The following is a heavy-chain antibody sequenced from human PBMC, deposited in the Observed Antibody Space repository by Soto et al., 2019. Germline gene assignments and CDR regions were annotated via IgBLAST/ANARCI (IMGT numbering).Heavy chain of an antibody. V-gene: IGHV1-18*01. CDR3: AREGQAPYYYYGMDV. CDR1: GYTFTNYG. CDR2: ISGYNGNT. Sequence: QVQVVQSGDEVKKPGASVKVSCKASGYTFTNYGFSWVRQAPGQGLEWMGWISGYNGNTKYAAKFQGRVTMTTDTPTSTAHMELRSLRSDDTAVYYCAREGQAPYYYYGMDVWGQGTAVTVSS. J-gene: IGHJ6*02.